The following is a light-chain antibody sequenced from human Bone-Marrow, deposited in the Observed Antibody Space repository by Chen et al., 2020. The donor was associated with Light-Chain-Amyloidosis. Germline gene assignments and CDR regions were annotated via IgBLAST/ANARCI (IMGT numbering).Light chain of an antibody. CDR3: QSADSSGTYEVI. Sequence: SYELTQPPSVSVSSGQTVRLTCSGDDLPTKYAYWYQQKPGQAPLLVIHRDTERPSGISERFSGSSSGTTATLTISGVQAEDEADYHCQSADSSGTYEVIFGGGTKLTVL. CDR1: DLPTKY. V-gene: IGLV3-25*03. J-gene: IGLJ2*01. CDR2: RDT.